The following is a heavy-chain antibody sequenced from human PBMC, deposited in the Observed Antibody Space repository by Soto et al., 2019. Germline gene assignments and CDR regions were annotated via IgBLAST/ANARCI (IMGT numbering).Heavy chain of an antibody. J-gene: IGHJ4*02. CDR1: GFTFSSYS. CDR2: ISSSSSYI. V-gene: IGHV3-21*03. CDR3: AHRYGGSYYYFDY. D-gene: IGHD1-26*01. Sequence: GGSLRLSCAASGFTFSSYSMNWVRQAPGKGLEWVSSISSSSSYIYYADSVKSRLTVTKDTSKNQVVLTMTNMDPVDTATYYCAHRYGGSYYYFDYWGQGTLVTVSS.